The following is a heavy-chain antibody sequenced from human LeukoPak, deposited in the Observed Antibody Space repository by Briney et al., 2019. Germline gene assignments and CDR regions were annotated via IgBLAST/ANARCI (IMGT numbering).Heavy chain of an antibody. J-gene: IGHJ4*02. D-gene: IGHD6-6*01. CDR1: GFTFSSYS. CDR2: ISSSSSYI. V-gene: IGHV3-21*01. CDR3: ARWGSRIAAHDY. Sequence: GGSLRLSCAASGFTFSSYSMNWVRQAPGKGLEWVSSISSSSSYIYYADSVKGRFTISRDNAKNSLYLQMNSLRAEDTAVYYCARWGSRIAAHDYWDQGTLVTVSS.